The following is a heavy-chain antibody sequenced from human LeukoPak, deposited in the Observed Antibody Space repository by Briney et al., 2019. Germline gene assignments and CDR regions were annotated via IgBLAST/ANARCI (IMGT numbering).Heavy chain of an antibody. CDR1: GYTFTGYY. J-gene: IGHJ4*02. CDR3: ARDGDYDSSGYYLLDY. D-gene: IGHD3-22*01. V-gene: IGHV1-2*02. CDR2: INPNSGGT. Sequence: ASVKVSCKASGYTFTGYYMHWVRQAPGQGLEWMGWINPNSGGTNYAQKFQGRVTMTRYTSISTAYMELSGLRSDDTAVYYCARDGDYDSSGYYLLDYWGQGTLVTVSS.